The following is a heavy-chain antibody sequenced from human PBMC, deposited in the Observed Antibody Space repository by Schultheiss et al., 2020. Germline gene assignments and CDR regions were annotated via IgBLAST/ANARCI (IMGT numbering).Heavy chain of an antibody. CDR1: GFTFSSYG. Sequence: GESLKISCAASGFTFSSYGMHWVRQAPGKGLEWVAVISYDGSNKCYADSVKGRFTISRDNSKNTLYLQMNSLRAEDTAVYYCAKDEYSSSSPYFDYWGQGTLVTVSS. J-gene: IGHJ4*02. D-gene: IGHD6-6*01. CDR2: ISYDGSNK. V-gene: IGHV3-30*18. CDR3: AKDEYSSSSPYFDY.